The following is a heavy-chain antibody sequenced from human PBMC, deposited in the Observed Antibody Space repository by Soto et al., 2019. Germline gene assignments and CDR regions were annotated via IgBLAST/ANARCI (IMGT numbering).Heavy chain of an antibody. CDR3: ARGPPDYGDYVPYY. CDR2: IWYDGSNK. J-gene: IGHJ4*02. D-gene: IGHD4-17*01. V-gene: IGHV3-33*01. Sequence: ESGGGVVQPGRSLRLSCAASGFTFSSYGMHWVRQAPGKGLEWVAVIWYDGSNKYYADSVKGRFTISRDNSKNTLYLQMNSLRAEDTAVYYCARGPPDYGDYVPYYWGQGTLVTVSS. CDR1: GFTFSSYG.